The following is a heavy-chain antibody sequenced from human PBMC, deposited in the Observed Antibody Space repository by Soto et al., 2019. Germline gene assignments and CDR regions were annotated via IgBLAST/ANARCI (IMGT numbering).Heavy chain of an antibody. CDR3: ATVDNYGTPTPQDV. Sequence: QVQLVQSGDEVRKPGSSVKVSCKASGYIFVNYGIAWVRQAPGQGLEWMGWISPYSGNTHYASKVHGRRTMAADTPPGSADSALGSLTSDAPGVYYCATVDNYGTPTPQDVWGQGTTVTVSS. CDR1: GYIFVNYG. J-gene: IGHJ6*02. D-gene: IGHD5-12*01. V-gene: IGHV1-18*01. CDR2: ISPYSGNT.